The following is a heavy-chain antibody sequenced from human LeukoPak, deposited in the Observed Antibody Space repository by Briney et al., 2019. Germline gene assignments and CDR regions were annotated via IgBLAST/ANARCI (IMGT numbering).Heavy chain of an antibody. D-gene: IGHD2-2*01. J-gene: IGHJ6*03. V-gene: IGHV4-31*03. CDR2: IYYSGST. Sequence: PSQTLSLTCTVSGGSISSGGYYWSWIRQHPGKGLEWIGYIYYSGSTYYNPSLKSRVTISVDTSKNQFSLKLSSVTAADTAVYYCAREGRGIVVVWDNYYYMDVWGKGTTVTVSS. CDR3: AREGRGIVVVWDNYYYMDV. CDR1: GGSISSGGYY.